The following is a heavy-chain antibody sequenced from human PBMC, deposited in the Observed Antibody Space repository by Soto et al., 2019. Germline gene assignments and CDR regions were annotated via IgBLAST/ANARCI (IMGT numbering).Heavy chain of an antibody. CDR3: ARGSYDFWSGAYYYYYYYMDV. V-gene: IGHV1-3*01. CDR1: GYTFTSYA. D-gene: IGHD3-3*01. CDR2: INAGNGNT. Sequence: ASVKVSCKASGYTFTSYAMHWVRQAPGQRLEWMGWINAGNGNTKYSQKFQGRVTITRNTSASTAYMELSSLRSEDTAVYYCARGSYDFWSGAYYYYYYYMDVWGKGTTVTVSS. J-gene: IGHJ6*03.